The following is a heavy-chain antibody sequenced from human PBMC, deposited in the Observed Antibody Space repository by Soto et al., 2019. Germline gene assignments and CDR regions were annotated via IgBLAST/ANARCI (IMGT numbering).Heavy chain of an antibody. Sequence: GGSLRLSCAASGFTFSSYAMHWVRQAPGKGLEWVAVISYDGSNKYYADSVKGRFTISRDNSKNTLYLQMNSLRAEDTAVYYSARGSADAFDIWGQGTMVTVSS. V-gene: IGHV3-30-3*01. CDR1: GFTFSSYA. J-gene: IGHJ3*02. CDR2: ISYDGSNK. CDR3: ARGSADAFDI.